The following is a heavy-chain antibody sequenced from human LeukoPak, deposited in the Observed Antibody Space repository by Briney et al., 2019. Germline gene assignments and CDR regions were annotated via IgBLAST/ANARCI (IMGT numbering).Heavy chain of an antibody. CDR1: GFTFSSYA. D-gene: IGHD6-19*01. J-gene: IGHJ4*02. CDR2: ISGSGGST. CDR3: AKDPQYSSGWYYFDY. V-gene: IGHV3-23*01. Sequence: GGSLRLSCAASGFTFSSYALSWVRQAPGKGLEWVSAISGSGGSTYYTDSVKGRFTISRDNSKNTLYLQMNSLRAEDTAVYYCAKDPQYSSGWYYFDYWGQGTLVTVSS.